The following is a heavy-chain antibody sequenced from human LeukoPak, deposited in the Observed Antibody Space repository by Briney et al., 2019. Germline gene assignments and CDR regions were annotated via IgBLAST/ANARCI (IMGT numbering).Heavy chain of an antibody. CDR2: ISYDGSNK. CDR3: ARGRHTSGSFDAFDI. V-gene: IGHV3-30*04. CDR1: GFTFSSYS. Sequence: PGGSLRLSCAASGFTFSSYSMHWVRQAPGKGLEWVSVISYDGSNKYYADSVKGRFTISRDNSKNTLYLQLTSLRNEDPAVYYCARGRHTSGSFDAFDIWGQGTMVTVSS. J-gene: IGHJ3*02. D-gene: IGHD3-10*01.